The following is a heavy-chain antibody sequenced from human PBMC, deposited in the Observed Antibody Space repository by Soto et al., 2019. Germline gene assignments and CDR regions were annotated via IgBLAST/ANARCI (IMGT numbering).Heavy chain of an antibody. V-gene: IGHV3-30*18. CDR2: ISHDGSEQ. CDR1: GITLNNSG. D-gene: IGHD5-12*01. J-gene: IGHJ6*02. Sequence: QVQLVESGGGVVQPGRSLRLSCRDSGITLNNSGIHWVRQAPGKGLEWMAVISHDGSEQYYADSMKGRLNISRDNSKNTVNLQMNSLRGEDTAIYYCVKDRVPGAYGHYYGMDVWGQGTTVTVSS. CDR3: VKDRVPGAYGHYYGMDV.